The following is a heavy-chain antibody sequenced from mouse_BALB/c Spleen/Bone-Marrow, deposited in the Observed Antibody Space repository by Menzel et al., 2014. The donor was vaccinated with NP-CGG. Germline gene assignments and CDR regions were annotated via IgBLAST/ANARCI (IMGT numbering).Heavy chain of an antibody. D-gene: IGHD4-1*01. V-gene: IGHV5-17*02. J-gene: IGHJ1*01. CDR1: GFTFGSFG. Sequence: EVQRVESGGGLVQPGGSRKLSCAASGFTFGSFGMHWVRQAPEKGLEWVAYISSGSTAIFYADTVKGRFTISRDNPKNTLFLQMTSLRSEDTAMYYCTRGGNWDDFDVWGAGTTVTVSS. CDR3: TRGGNWDDFDV. CDR2: ISSGSTAI.